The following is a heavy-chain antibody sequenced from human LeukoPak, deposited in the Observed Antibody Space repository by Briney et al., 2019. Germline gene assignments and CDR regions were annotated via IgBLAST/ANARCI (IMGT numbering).Heavy chain of an antibody. V-gene: IGHV3-43*01. CDR1: GFTFDDYT. CDR3: ARAYYDDAFDI. CDR2: ISWDGGST. D-gene: IGHD3-22*01. Sequence: GGSLRLSCAASGFTFDDYTMHWVRQAPGKGLEWVSLISWDGGSTYYADSVKGRFTISRDNSKNTLYLQMNSLRAEDTAAYYCARAYYDDAFDIWGQGTMVTVSS. J-gene: IGHJ3*02.